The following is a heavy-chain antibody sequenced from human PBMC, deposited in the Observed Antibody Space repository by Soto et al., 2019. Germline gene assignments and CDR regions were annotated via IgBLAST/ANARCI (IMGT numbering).Heavy chain of an antibody. Sequence: GGSLRLSCTASGLPHSSFAMMWVRQAPGKGLECVSGIYGNGGGIEYADSVKGRFTISRDNSKNTMYLQMTDLRADDTAVYYCAKDAVYGDGLWIMDNWGKGTKVTVS. V-gene: IGHV3-23*01. CDR2: IYGNGGGI. CDR3: AKDAVYGDGLWIMDN. D-gene: IGHD4-17*01. J-gene: IGHJ4*02. CDR1: GLPHSSFA.